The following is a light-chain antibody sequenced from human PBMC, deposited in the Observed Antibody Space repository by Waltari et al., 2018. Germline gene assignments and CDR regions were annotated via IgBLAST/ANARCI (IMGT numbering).Light chain of an antibody. Sequence: QSALTQPASVSGSPGQSITISCTGTSSDVGGYNCVSWYQQHPGKAPKLIIYDVSNRPSGVSNRFSGSKSGNTASLTISGLQAEDEADYYCSSYTSSSVVVFGGGTKLTVL. CDR2: DVS. CDR3: SSYTSSSVVV. CDR1: SSDVGGYNC. V-gene: IGLV2-14*03. J-gene: IGLJ2*01.